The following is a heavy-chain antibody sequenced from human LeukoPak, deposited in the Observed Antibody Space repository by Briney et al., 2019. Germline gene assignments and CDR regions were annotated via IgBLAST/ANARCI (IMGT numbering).Heavy chain of an antibody. CDR1: GGSISSSSYY. CDR3: ARDNIAARVPVDY. D-gene: IGHD6-6*01. J-gene: IGHJ4*02. V-gene: IGHV4-39*07. CDR2: IYYSGST. Sequence: PSETLSLTCTVSGGSISSSSYYWGWIRQPPGKGLEWIGSIYYSGSTYYNPSLKSRVTISADTPKNQFSLKLSSVTAADTAVYYCARDNIAARVPVDYWGQGTLVTVSS.